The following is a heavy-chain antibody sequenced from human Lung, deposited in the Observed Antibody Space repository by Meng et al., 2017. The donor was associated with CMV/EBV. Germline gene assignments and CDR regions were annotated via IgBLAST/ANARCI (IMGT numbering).Heavy chain of an antibody. CDR1: GVSISSNIR. CDR3: ARGKQDAWELLAY. D-gene: IGHD1-26*01. Sequence: QVQLQGSGPDLGMPSGPLSLPCGVSGVSISSNIRWTWVRQPPGKGLEWIGDIDDSGSTNYNPSLNSRISISLDKSKNHFSLKVNSVTAADTAVYYCARGKQDAWELLAYWGQGALVTVSS. J-gene: IGHJ4*02. CDR2: IDDSGST. V-gene: IGHV4-4*02.